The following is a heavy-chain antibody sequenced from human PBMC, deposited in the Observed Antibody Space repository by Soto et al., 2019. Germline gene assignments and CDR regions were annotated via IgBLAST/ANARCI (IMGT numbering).Heavy chain of an antibody. CDR1: GGSFSGYY. CDR3: AREGELGYCSSTSGYEYYYYGMDV. CDR2: INHSGST. J-gene: IGHJ6*02. D-gene: IGHD2-2*01. Sequence: QVQLQQWGAGLLKPSETLSLTCAVYGGSFSGYYWSWIRQPPGKGLEWIGEINHSGSTNYNPSLKSRVTISVATSKNKFALKLSSVTAADTAVYYCAREGELGYCSSTSGYEYYYYGMDVWGHGTTVTVSS. V-gene: IGHV4-34*01.